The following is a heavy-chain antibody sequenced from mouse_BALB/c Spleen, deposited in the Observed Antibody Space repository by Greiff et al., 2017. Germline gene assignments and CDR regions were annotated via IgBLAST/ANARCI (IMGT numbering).Heavy chain of an antibody. J-gene: IGHJ3*01. Sequence: EVKLMESGGGLVQPGGSRKLSCAASGFTFSSFGMHWVRQAPEKGLEWVAYISSGSSTIYYADTVKGRFTISRDNPKNTLFLQMTSLRSEDTAMYYCARAYYYGSRSWFAYWGQGTLVTVSA. CDR3: ARAYYYGSRSWFAY. CDR1: GFTFSSFG. V-gene: IGHV5-17*02. D-gene: IGHD1-1*01. CDR2: ISSGSSTI.